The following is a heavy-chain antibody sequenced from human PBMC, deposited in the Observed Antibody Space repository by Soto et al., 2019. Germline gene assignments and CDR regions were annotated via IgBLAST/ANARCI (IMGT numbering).Heavy chain of an antibody. CDR1: GYTFTTYT. CDR3: ARDFGIYNMDV. Sequence: QVQLVQSGAEVKKPGASVKVSCRASGYTFTTYTIHWVRHAPGQRLEWMGWINAGNGDTKYSQTLQGRVTITRDTSASAAYMELSSLRSEDTAVYYCARDFGIYNMDVWCKGTTVIVSS. V-gene: IGHV1-3*01. CDR2: INAGNGDT. J-gene: IGHJ6*03. D-gene: IGHD3-10*01.